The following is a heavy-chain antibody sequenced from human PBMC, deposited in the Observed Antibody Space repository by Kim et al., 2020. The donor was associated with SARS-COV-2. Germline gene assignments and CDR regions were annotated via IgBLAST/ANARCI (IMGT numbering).Heavy chain of an antibody. V-gene: IGHV6-1*01. Sequence: SQTLSLTCAISGDSVSSNSAAWNWIRQSPSRGLEWLGRTYYRSKWYNDYAVSVKSRITINPDTSKNQFSLQLNSVTPEDTAVYYCARDFFAYCSSTSCPGAVNWFDPWGQGTLVTVSS. CDR2: TYYRSKWYN. CDR3: ARDFFAYCSSTSCPGAVNWFDP. J-gene: IGHJ5*02. D-gene: IGHD2-2*01. CDR1: GDSVSSNSAA.